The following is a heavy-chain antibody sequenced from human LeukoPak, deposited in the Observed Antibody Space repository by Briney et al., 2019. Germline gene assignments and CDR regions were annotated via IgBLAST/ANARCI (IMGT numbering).Heavy chain of an antibody. D-gene: IGHD1-1*01. Sequence: GASVKVSCKASGYTFTGYYMHWVRQAPGQGLEWMGWVIPNSGGTKYAQKFQGRVTMTRDTSISTAYMELSSLRSDDTAVYYCARGEVMTGNDYWGQGTLVTVSS. CDR1: GYTFTGYY. CDR2: VIPNSGGT. CDR3: ARGEVMTGNDY. V-gene: IGHV1-2*02. J-gene: IGHJ4*02.